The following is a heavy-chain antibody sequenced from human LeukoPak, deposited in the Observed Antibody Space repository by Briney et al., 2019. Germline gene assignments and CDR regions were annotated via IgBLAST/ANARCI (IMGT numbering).Heavy chain of an antibody. D-gene: IGHD5-24*01. CDR1: GGTLSSYA. J-gene: IGHJ4*02. V-gene: IGHV1-69*05. CDR3: ASWRRLEGREGFNYEFGY. CDR2: IIPIFGTA. Sequence: VASVKVSCKASGGTLSSYAISWVRQAPGQGLEWMGGIIPIFGTANYAQKFQGRVTITTDESTSTAYMELSSLRSEDTAVYYCASWRRLEGREGFNYEFGYWGQGTLVTVSS.